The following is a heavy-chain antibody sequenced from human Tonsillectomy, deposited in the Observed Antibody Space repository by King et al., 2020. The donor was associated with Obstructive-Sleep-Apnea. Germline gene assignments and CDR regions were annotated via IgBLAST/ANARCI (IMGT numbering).Heavy chain of an antibody. CDR2: IYQSGGT. V-gene: IGHV4-4*02. Sequence: VQLQESGPGLVKPSGTLSLTCAVSGGSISSSNWWSWVRQPPGKGLDGMVEIYQSGGTNYNPSLKSRVTISVDKSKNQFSLKLRSVTAADTAVYYCARATISSGWHRNGYYFDYWGQGTLVTVSS. CDR1: GGSISSSNW. D-gene: IGHD6-19*01. J-gene: IGHJ4*02. CDR3: ARATISSGWHRNGYYFDY.